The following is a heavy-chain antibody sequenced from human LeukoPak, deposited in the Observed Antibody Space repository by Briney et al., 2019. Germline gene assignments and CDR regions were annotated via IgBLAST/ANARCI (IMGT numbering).Heavy chain of an antibody. CDR1: GFTFSSYS. CDR2: ISSSSSYI. D-gene: IGHD3-16*02. J-gene: IGHJ3*02. Sequence: GGSLRLSCAASGFTFSSYSMNWVRQAPGKGLEWVSSISSSSSYIYYADSVKGRFTISRDNAKNSLYLQMNSLRAEDTAVYYCAKTVGYLDAFDIWGQGTMVTVSS. V-gene: IGHV3-21*01. CDR3: AKTVGYLDAFDI.